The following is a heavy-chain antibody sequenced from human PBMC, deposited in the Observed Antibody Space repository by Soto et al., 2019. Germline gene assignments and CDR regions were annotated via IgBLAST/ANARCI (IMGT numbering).Heavy chain of an antibody. Sequence: GSVNISCKASGYSFTTYGISWVRQAPGQGLEWMGWISAYNGDTNYAQNFQGRVTMTTDTSMSIVYMELRSLRSDDTAVYYCARDGYCSGGTCYDPTPDYWGQVNLV. D-gene: IGHD2-15*01. CDR2: ISAYNGDT. J-gene: IGHJ4*02. V-gene: IGHV1-18*01. CDR1: GYSFTTYG. CDR3: ARDGYCSGGTCYDPTPDY.